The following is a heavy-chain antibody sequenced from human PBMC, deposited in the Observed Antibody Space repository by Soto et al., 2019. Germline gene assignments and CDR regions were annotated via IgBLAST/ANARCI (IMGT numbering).Heavy chain of an antibody. CDR1: GFTFSNYA. Sequence: PGGSLRLSCAASGFTFSNYAMSWVRQAPGKGLEWVSGLSDGGGSTFYADSVKGRFTISRDNAKNTLYLQMSSLRAEDTAVYYCAKEGSTSPYNCFDPLGQGTLVTVSS. D-gene: IGHD2-2*01. V-gene: IGHV3-23*01. CDR3: AKEGSTSPYNCFDP. J-gene: IGHJ5*02. CDR2: LSDGGGST.